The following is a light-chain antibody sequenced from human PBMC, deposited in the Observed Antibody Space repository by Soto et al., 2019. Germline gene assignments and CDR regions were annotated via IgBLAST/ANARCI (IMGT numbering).Light chain of an antibody. CDR3: QQSYSTPQVT. CDR2: RAS. Sequence: DIQMTQSPSSLSASVGDRVTISCRASQSISTYLNWYQQKPGTAPRLLIYRASSVKSGVPPRFSGSGSGRDFTLTISSLRPEDTATYFCQQSYSTPQVTFGQGTKLEIK. CDR1: QSISTY. V-gene: IGKV1-39*01. J-gene: IGKJ2*01.